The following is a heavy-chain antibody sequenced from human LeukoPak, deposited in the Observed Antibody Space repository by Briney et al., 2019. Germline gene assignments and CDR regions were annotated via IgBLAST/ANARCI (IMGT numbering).Heavy chain of an antibody. J-gene: IGHJ3*02. CDR3: AREFPRPYAFDI. Sequence: GGSLRLSCAASGFTFSSYGMHWVRQAPGKGLEWVAVISYDGSNKYYADSVKGRFTISRDNSKNTLYLQMNSLRAEDTAVYYCAREFPRPYAFDIWGQGTMVTVSS. CDR1: GFTFSSYG. CDR2: ISYDGSNK. V-gene: IGHV3-30*03.